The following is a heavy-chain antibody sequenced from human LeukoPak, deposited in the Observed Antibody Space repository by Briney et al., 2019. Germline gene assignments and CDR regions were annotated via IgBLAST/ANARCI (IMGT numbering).Heavy chain of an antibody. D-gene: IGHD6-6*01. J-gene: IGHJ4*02. Sequence: SGTLSLTCAVSRGSISSSNWWSWVRQSPGKGLEWIGEIYYSGSTNFNPSLESRVTISLDKSKNQFSLKLTSVTAADTAVYYCARDHLPGERYSSSVDYWGQGTLVTVSS. CDR1: RGSISSSNW. CDR3: ARDHLPGERYSSSVDY. V-gene: IGHV4-4*02. CDR2: IYYSGST.